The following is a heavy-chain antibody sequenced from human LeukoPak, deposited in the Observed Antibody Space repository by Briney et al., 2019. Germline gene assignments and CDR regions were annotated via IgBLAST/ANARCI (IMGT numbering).Heavy chain of an antibody. V-gene: IGHV3-53*01. CDR2: IYSGGST. D-gene: IGHD3-16*02. CDR1: GFTVSSNY. Sequence: GGSLRLSCAASGFTVSSNYMSWVRQAPGKGLEWVSIIYSGGSTFYADSVKGRFTVSRDNSKNTVYLQMNSLRAEDTAVYYCAKGGSYRSQPYFDYWGQGTPVTVSS. CDR3: AKGGSYRSQPYFDY. J-gene: IGHJ4*02.